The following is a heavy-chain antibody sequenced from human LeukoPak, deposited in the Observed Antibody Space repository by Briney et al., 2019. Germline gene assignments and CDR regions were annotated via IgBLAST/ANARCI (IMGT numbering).Heavy chain of an antibody. V-gene: IGHV3-23*01. CDR3: ATHDYSSAWYFDY. CDR2: ITTSGGTT. J-gene: IGHJ4*02. Sequence: GGSLRVYCAASGFAFSSYGMSWVRQAPGKELEWVSAITTSGGTTYYADSVKGRFTISRHNPKNTLYLQMNSLRAEDTALYYWATHDYSSAWYFDYWGQGTLVTVSS. CDR1: GFAFSSYG. D-gene: IGHD6-19*01.